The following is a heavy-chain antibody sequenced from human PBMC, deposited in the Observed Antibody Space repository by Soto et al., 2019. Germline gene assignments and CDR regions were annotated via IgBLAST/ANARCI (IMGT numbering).Heavy chain of an antibody. CDR2: ISSSSSYI. V-gene: IGHV3-21*01. J-gene: IGHJ5*02. Sequence: EVQLVESGGGLVKPGGSLRLSCAASGFTFSSYSMNWVRQAPGKGLECVSSISSSSSYIYYADSVKGRFTISRYNAKNSRYLQMNSLRDEDTAVYYCARVRISITGTTGDNWFDPWGQATLVTVSS. CDR1: GFTFSSYS. CDR3: ARVRISITGTTGDNWFDP. D-gene: IGHD1-7*01.